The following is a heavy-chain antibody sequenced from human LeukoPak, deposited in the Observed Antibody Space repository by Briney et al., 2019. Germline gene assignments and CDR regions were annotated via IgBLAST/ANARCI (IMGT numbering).Heavy chain of an antibody. CDR2: ISYDGSNK. J-gene: IGHJ4*02. Sequence: GGSLRLSCAASGFTFSSYGMHWVRQAPGKGLEWVAVISYDGSNKYYADSVKGRFTISGDNSKNTLYLQMNSLRAEDTAVYYCAKAGRGEGFDYWGQGTLVTVSS. D-gene: IGHD4-17*01. V-gene: IGHV3-30*18. CDR1: GFTFSSYG. CDR3: AKAGRGEGFDY.